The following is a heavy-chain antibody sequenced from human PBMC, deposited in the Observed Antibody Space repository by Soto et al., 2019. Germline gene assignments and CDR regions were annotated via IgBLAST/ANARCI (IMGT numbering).Heavy chain of an antibody. CDR2: ISYDGSNK. J-gene: IGHJ6*02. Sequence: GGSLRLSCAASGFTVSSCAMTWVRQAPGKGLEWVAIISYDGSNKYYADSVKGRFTMSRDNSRNTLDLQMDSLRVGDTAVYYCERSYTLSYHAIDVWGQGTTVTVSS. D-gene: IGHD3-16*02. V-gene: IGHV3-30-3*01. CDR1: GFTVSSCA. CDR3: ERSYTLSYHAIDV.